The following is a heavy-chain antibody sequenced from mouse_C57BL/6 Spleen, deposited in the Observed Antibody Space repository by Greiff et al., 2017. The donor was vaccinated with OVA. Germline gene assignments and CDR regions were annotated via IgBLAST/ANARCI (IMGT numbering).Heavy chain of an antibody. CDR2: INPNYGTT. CDR3: APYYYGSSHYAMDY. CDR1: GYSFTDYN. J-gene: IGHJ4*01. Sequence: VQLQQSGPELVKPGASVKISCKASGYSFTDYNMNWVKQSNGKSLEWIGVINPNYGTTSYNQKFKGKATLTVDQSSSTAYMQLNSLTSEDSAVYYCAPYYYGSSHYAMDYWGQGTSVTVSS. V-gene: IGHV1-39*01. D-gene: IGHD1-1*01.